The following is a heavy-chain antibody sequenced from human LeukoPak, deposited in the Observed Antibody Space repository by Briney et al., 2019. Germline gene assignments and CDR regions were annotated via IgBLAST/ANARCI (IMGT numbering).Heavy chain of an antibody. CDR1: GFTFSSYW. D-gene: IGHD3-10*02. Sequence: GGSQRLSCAASGFTFSSYWMSWVRQAPGKGLEWVANIKQDGSEKYYVDSVKGRFTISRDNANNSLYLQMNSLRAEDTAVYYCAELGITMIGGVWGKGTTVTISS. CDR3: AELGITMIGGV. CDR2: IKQDGSEK. V-gene: IGHV3-7*01. J-gene: IGHJ6*04.